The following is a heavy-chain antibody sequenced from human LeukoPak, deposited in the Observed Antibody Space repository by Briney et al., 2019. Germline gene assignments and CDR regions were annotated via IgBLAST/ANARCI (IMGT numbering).Heavy chain of an antibody. V-gene: IGHV4-34*01. CDR2: INHSGST. J-gene: IGHJ6*02. Sequence: PSETLSLTCAVYGGSFSGYYWSWIRQPPGKGLEWFGEINHSGSTNYNPSLNSRVSISVDTSKHQFSLKLSCVTAADAAVYYCARVGQPYYYYGMDVWGQETTVTVSS. CDR3: ARVGQPYYYYGMDV. CDR1: GGSFSGYY. D-gene: IGHD6-13*01.